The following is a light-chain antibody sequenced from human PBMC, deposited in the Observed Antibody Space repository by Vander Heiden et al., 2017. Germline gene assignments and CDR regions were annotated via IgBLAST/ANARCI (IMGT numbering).Light chain of an antibody. Sequence: DIVITQSPDSLAVPLGERATINCKSSQSVLYSSNNKNYLAWYQQKPGQPPKLLLYWASTRESGVPDRFSGSGSGTDFTLTISSLQAEDVAVYYCQQYYSTPITFGQGTRLEIK. CDR3: QQYYSTPIT. V-gene: IGKV4-1*01. J-gene: IGKJ5*01. CDR1: QSVLYSSNNKNY. CDR2: WAS.